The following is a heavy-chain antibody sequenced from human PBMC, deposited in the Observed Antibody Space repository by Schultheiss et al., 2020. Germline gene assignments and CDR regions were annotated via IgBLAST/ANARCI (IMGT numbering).Heavy chain of an antibody. D-gene: IGHD3-10*01. CDR2: ISSSGSTI. J-gene: IGHJ6*02. Sequence: GGSLRLSCAASGFTFSDYYMSWIRQAPGKGLEWVSYISSSGSTIYYADSVKGRFTISRDNAKNSLYLQMNSLRAEDTAVYYCARRPVLPINYGMDVWGQGTTVTVSS. CDR3: ARRPVLPINYGMDV. CDR1: GFTFSDYY. V-gene: IGHV3-11*01.